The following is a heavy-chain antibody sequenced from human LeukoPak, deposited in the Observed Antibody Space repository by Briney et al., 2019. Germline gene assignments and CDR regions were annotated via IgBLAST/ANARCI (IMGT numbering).Heavy chain of an antibody. V-gene: IGHV1-24*01. CDR1: GYTLTELS. J-gene: IGHJ4*02. D-gene: IGHD3-3*01. CDR3: ATAEAIFGVVNFDY. Sequence: ASVKVSCKVSGYTLTELSMHWVRQAPGKGLEWMGGFDPEDGETIYAQKFQGRVTMTEDTSTDTAYMELSSLRSEDTAVYYCATAEAIFGVVNFDYWGQGTLVTVSS. CDR2: FDPEDGET.